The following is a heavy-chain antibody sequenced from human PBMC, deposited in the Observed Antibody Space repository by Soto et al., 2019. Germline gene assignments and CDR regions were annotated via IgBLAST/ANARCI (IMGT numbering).Heavy chain of an antibody. D-gene: IGHD3-3*01. CDR2: ISSSGRRT. J-gene: IGHJ4*02. V-gene: IGHV3-23*01. Sequence: GGSVRLSCVVSCLTFANFVVVCFRHAPWKGLYWVSGISSSGRRTYYADSVKGRFTISRDNSKSTLYLQMDSLRADDTAVYYCAKVANSGVVIAYVDSWVQGSLVTVS. CDR1: CLTFANFV. CDR3: AKVANSGVVIAYVDS.